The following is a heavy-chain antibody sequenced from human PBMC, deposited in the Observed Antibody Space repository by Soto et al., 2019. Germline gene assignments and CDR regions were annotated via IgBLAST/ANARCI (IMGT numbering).Heavy chain of an antibody. CDR2: IIPIFGTE. J-gene: IGHJ4*02. CDR1: GGTFSSYA. D-gene: IGHD3-3*01. CDR3: ARRGATYDFWSGSPPEFDY. Sequence: QVQLVQSGAEVKKPGSSVKVSCKASGGTFSSYAISWVRQAPGQGLEWMGGIIPIFGTENYAQKFQGRVTITADESTSTAYMELSSLRSEDTAVYYCARRGATYDFWSGSPPEFDYWGQGTLVTVSS. V-gene: IGHV1-69*01.